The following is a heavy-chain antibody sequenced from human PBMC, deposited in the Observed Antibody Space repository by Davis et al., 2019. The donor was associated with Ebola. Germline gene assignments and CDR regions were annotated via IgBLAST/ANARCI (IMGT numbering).Heavy chain of an antibody. V-gene: IGHV4-34*01. D-gene: IGHD3-3*01. J-gene: IGHJ5*02. CDR2: INHSGST. CDR3: ARDQGLEWLNWFDP. Sequence: MPSETLSLTCAVYGGSFSGYYWSWIRQPPGKGLGWIGEINHSGSTNYNPSLKSRVTISVDTSKNQFSLKLSSVTAADTAVYYCARDQGLEWLNWFDPWGQGTLVSVSS. CDR1: GGSFSGYY.